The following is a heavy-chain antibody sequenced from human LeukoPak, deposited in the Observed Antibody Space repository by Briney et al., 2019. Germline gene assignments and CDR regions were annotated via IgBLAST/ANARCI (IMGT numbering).Heavy chain of an antibody. CDR1: GGSFSGYY. CDR2: INHSGST. J-gene: IGHJ4*02. V-gene: IGHV4-34*01. D-gene: IGHD5-18*01. CDR3: ARAWGYSYGYDY. Sequence: KPSETLSLTRAVYGGSFSGYYWSWIRQPPGKGLEWIGEINHSGSTNYNPSLKSRVTISVDTSKNQFSLKLSSVTAADTAVYYCARAWGYSYGYDYWGQGTLVTVSS.